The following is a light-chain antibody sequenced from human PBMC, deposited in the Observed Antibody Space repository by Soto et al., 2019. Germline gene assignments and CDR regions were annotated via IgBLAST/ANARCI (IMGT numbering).Light chain of an antibody. V-gene: IGKV3-15*01. Sequence: EILMTQSPFTVSASPDEIVTLSPRASQSVSSNLAWYQQKPGQAPSLLIYGAFTRATGIPARFSGTGSGTEFTLTISSLQSEDFALYYCQQYNDWPLTFGQGTKVDIK. CDR2: GAF. J-gene: IGKJ1*01. CDR3: QQYNDWPLT. CDR1: QSVSSN.